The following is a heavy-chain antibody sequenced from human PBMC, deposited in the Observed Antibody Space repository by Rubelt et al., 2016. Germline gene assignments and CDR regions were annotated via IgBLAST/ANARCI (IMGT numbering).Heavy chain of an antibody. CDR2: ISYDGSNK. CDR3: AKDIGTSSYYDFWSGYYTGHTDYYYGMDV. V-gene: IGHV3-30*17. D-gene: IGHD3-3*01. J-gene: IGHJ6*02. Sequence: GKGLEWVAVISYDGSNKYYADSVKGRFTISRDNSKNTLYLQMNSLRAEDTAVYYCAKDIGTSSYYDFWSGYYTGHTDYYYGMDVWGQGTTVTVSS.